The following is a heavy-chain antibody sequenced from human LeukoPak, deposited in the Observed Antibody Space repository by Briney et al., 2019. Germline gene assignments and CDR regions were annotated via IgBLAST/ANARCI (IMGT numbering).Heavy chain of an antibody. CDR1: GFTFCSYL. Sequence: GSLRLSCAASGFTFCSYLVKLARQAPGEGLEWVASINHNGNVNYYVDSVKGRFTISRDNAKNSLYLQMSNLRAEDTAVYFCARGGGLDVWGQGATVTVSS. CDR3: ARGGGLDV. V-gene: IGHV3-7*03. D-gene: IGHD3-16*01. J-gene: IGHJ6*02. CDR2: INHNGNVN.